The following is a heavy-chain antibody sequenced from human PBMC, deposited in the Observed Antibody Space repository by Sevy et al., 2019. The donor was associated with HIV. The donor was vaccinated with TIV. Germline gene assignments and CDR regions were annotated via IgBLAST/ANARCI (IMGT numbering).Heavy chain of an antibody. V-gene: IGHV4-38-2*01. Sequence: SETLSLTCAVSGYSISSGYYWGWIRQPPGKGLEWIGSIYDSGSTYYNPSLKSRVTISVDTSKNQFSLKVGPVTAADTAGYYCARAAGGGNMVRGVNFDYWGQGTLVTVSS. CDR2: IYDSGST. CDR1: GYSISSGYY. J-gene: IGHJ4*02. CDR3: ARAAGGGNMVRGVNFDY. D-gene: IGHD3-10*01.